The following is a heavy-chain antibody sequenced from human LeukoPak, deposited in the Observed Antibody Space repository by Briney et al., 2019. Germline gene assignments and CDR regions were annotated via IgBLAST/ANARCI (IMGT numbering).Heavy chain of an antibody. CDR3: ARDYDSSGYNIRFEY. CDR1: GFTFSSYG. Sequence: TGGSLRLSCAASGFTFSSYGMHWVRQAPGKGLEWVAVIWYDGSNKYYADSVKGRFTISRDNAKNSQYLQMNSLRAEDTAVYYCARDYDSSGYNIRFEYWGQGTLVTVSS. CDR2: IWYDGSNK. D-gene: IGHD3-22*01. V-gene: IGHV3-33*01. J-gene: IGHJ4*02.